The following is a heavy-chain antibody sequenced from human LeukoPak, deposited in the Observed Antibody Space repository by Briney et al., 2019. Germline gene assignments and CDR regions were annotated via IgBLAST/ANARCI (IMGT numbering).Heavy chain of an antibody. V-gene: IGHV5-51*01. CDR2: IYPGDSDT. Sequence: GESLKISCKGSRYSFTSYWIGWVRQMPGKGLEWMGIIYPGDSDTRYSPSFQGQVTISADKSISTAYLQWSSLKASDTAMYYCAVTYYDFWSGYYRFDYWGQGTLVAVSS. CDR1: RYSFTSYW. J-gene: IGHJ4*02. CDR3: AVTYYDFWSGYYRFDY. D-gene: IGHD3-3*01.